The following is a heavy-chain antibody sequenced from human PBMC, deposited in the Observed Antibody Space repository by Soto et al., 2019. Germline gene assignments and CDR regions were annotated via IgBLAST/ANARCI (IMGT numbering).Heavy chain of an antibody. CDR3: AREMPTATSYRWVSFEL. V-gene: IGHV3-33*01. CDR2: IWDDGSNK. CDR1: GFTLSRYD. Sequence: QVQLVESGGGVVQPGRSLRLSCAAAGFTLSRYDMHWVRQAPGKGLEWVPVIWDDGSNKYYAESVKGRFAMSSDNSKNSLYWQMKSRRAEDMRVYCFAREMPTATSYRWVSFELWGQGTRVTVSS. J-gene: IGHJ3*01. D-gene: IGHD4-17*01.